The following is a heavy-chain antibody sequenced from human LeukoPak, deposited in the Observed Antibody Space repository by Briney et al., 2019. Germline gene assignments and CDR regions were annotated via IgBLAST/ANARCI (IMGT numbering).Heavy chain of an antibody. CDR1: GFTFSSHW. D-gene: IGHD1-26*01. CDR2: INSDASIT. V-gene: IGHV3-74*01. CDR3: ARDIRVGATIPRPDY. Sequence: GGSLRISCAASGFTFSSHWMLWVRQAPGKGLVWVSRINSDASITSYADSVKGRFTISRDNAKNTLYLQMNSLRAEDTAVYYCARDIRVGATIPRPDYLGEGALVTVSS. J-gene: IGHJ4*02.